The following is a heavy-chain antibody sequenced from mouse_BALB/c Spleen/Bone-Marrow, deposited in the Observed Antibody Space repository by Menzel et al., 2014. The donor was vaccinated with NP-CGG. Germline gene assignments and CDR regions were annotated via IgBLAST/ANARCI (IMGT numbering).Heavy chain of an antibody. CDR3: TRGDGNYWYFDV. Sequence: LQQPGSELVRPGASVKLSCKASGYTFTSYWMHWVKQRHGQGLEWIGNIYPGSGSTNYDEKFESKGTLTVDTSSSTAYMHLSSLTSEDSAVYYCTRGDGNYWYFDVWGAGTTVTVS. J-gene: IGHJ1*01. D-gene: IGHD2-1*01. V-gene: IGHV1S22*01. CDR2: IYPGSGST. CDR1: GYTFTSYW.